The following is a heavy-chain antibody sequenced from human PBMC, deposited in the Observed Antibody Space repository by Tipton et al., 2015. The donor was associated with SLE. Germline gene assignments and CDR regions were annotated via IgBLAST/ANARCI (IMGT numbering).Heavy chain of an antibody. Sequence: TLSLTCSVSNGPINSYYWSWIRQPPGKGLEWIAYVYDTGYSNYNPSLKSRVTISLDTSKKQLSLNLNSVTAADSGVYYCARDYGDFNWFDPWGQGTLVIVSS. CDR1: NGPINSYY. D-gene: IGHD4-17*01. CDR2: VYDTGYS. J-gene: IGHJ5*02. CDR3: ARDYGDFNWFDP. V-gene: IGHV4-59*01.